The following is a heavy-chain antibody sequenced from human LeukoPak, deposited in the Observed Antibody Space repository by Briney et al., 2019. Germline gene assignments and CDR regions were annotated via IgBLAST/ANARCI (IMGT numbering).Heavy chain of an antibody. CDR1: GGSISSYY. J-gene: IGHJ3*02. Sequence: SETLSLTCTVSGGSISSYYWSWIRQPPGKGLEWIGYIYYSGSTNYNPSLKSRVTISVDTSKNQFSLKLSSVTAADTAVYYCARQRGLAAAGFRPSAFDIWGQGTTVTVSS. V-gene: IGHV4-59*08. CDR2: IYYSGST. D-gene: IGHD6-13*01. CDR3: ARQRGLAAAGFRPSAFDI.